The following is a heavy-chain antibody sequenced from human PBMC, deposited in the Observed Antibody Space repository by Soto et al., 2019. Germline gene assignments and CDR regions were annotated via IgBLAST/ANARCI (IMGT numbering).Heavy chain of an antibody. D-gene: IGHD2-2*01. CDR1: GGSISSGDYY. J-gene: IGHJ6*02. CDR3: ARVVNIVVVPAASGSMDV. Sequence: SETLSLTCTVSGGSISSGDYYRSWIRQPPGKGLEWIGYIYYSGSTYYNPSLKSRVTISVDTSKNQFSLKLSSVTAADTAVYYCARVVNIVVVPAASGSMDVWGQGTTVTVSS. CDR2: IYYSGST. V-gene: IGHV4-30-4*01.